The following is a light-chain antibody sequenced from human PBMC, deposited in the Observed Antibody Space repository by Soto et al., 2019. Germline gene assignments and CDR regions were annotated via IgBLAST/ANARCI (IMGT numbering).Light chain of an antibody. CDR2: KAS. Sequence: DIQMTQSPSTLSASVGDRVTIACRASQSISSWLAWHQQKPGKAPRLLIYKASNLESGVASRFSGSGSGTEFTLTITSLQPDDSAIYYCQQYNDNWTFGQGTKLEIK. V-gene: IGKV1-5*03. J-gene: IGKJ1*01. CDR1: QSISSW. CDR3: QQYNDNWT.